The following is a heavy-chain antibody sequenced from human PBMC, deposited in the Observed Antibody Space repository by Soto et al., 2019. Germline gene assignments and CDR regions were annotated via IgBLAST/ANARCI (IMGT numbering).Heavy chain of an antibody. J-gene: IGHJ4*02. D-gene: IGHD1-20*01. CDR2: ISYDGSNK. CDR1: GFTFSSYA. V-gene: IGHV3-30-3*01. CDR3: ARVPSLSITGNIDY. Sequence: PGGSLRLSCAASGFTFSSYAMHWVRQAPGKGLEWVAVISYDGSNKYYADSVKGRFTISRDNSKNTLYLQMNSLRAEDTAVYYCARVPSLSITGNIDYWGQGTLVTVSS.